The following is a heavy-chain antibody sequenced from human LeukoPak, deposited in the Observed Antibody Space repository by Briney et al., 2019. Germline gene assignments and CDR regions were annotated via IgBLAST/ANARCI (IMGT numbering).Heavy chain of an antibody. CDR1: GLTFSSHG. J-gene: IGHJ4*02. CDR2: IWYDGSKT. Sequence: GRSLRLSCAASGLTFSSHGMHWVRQAPVKGLEWVALIWYDGSKTYYADSVKGRFTISRDNSKNTLYLQMNSLRAEDTAVYYCARLYGDYIDYWGQGTLVTVST. CDR3: ARLYGDYIDY. V-gene: IGHV3-33*01. D-gene: IGHD4-17*01.